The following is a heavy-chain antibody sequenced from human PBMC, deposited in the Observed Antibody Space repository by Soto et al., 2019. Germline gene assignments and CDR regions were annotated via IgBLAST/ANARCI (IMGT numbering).Heavy chain of an antibody. CDR2: INSDGSST. D-gene: IGHD1-20*01. J-gene: IGHJ4*02. CDR1: GFTFSSYW. Sequence: EVQLVGSGGGLVQPGGSLRLSCAASGFTFSSYWMHWVRQAPGKGLVWVSRINSDGSSTSYADSVKGRFTISRDNAKNTLYLQMNSLRAEDTAVYYCASSSYNWNYFDYWGQGTLVTVSS. CDR3: ASSSYNWNYFDY. V-gene: IGHV3-74*01.